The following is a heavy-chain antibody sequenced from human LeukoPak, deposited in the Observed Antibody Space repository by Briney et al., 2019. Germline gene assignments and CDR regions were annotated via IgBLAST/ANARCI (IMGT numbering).Heavy chain of an antibody. J-gene: IGHJ3*02. D-gene: IGHD3-3*01. V-gene: IGHV4-34*01. Sequence: SETLSLTCAVYGGSFSGYYWSWVRQPPGKGPEWIGEIDQSGSTNYNPSLKSRVTISVDTSKNQFSLKLRSVTAADTALYYCARWDSGEWFHDAFDIWGQGTRVTVSS. CDR1: GGSFSGYY. CDR3: ARWDSGEWFHDAFDI. CDR2: IDQSGST.